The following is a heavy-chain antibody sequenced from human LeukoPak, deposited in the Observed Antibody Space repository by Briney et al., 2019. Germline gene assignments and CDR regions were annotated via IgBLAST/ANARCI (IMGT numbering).Heavy chain of an antibody. J-gene: IGHJ4*02. Sequence: GRCLRPACPAAGFSLSNTWMSCVRHDAREWMEWVSHIKSKTDGGTTDYAALVNGRFTISRDDSKNTLYLQMNSLKTEYTAFYYCTTQTAKIYYWGQGTLVTVSS. CDR3: TTQTAKIYY. V-gene: IGHV3-15*01. D-gene: IGHD5-18*01. CDR1: GFSLSNTW. CDR2: IKSKTDGGTT.